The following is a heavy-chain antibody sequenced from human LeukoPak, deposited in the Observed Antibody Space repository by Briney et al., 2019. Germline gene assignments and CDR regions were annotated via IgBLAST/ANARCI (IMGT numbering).Heavy chain of an antibody. D-gene: IGHD4/OR15-4a*01. CDR2: ISGSGGST. V-gene: IGHV3-23*01. J-gene: IGHJ4*02. Sequence: PGGSLRLSCAASGFTFSSYAMSWVRQAPGKGLEWVSAISGSGGSTYYADSVKGRFTISRDNSKNTLYLQMNSLRAEDTAVYYLWKDLGLTLPLGVDFWGQGTLVTVSS. CDR3: WKDLGLTLPLGVDF. CDR1: GFTFSSYA.